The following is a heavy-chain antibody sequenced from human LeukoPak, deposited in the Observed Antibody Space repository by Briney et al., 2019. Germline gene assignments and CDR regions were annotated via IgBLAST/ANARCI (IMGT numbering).Heavy chain of an antibody. CDR3: ARRDSSITKGAFDI. CDR2: IYYSGST. V-gene: IGHV4-39*01. J-gene: IGHJ3*02. D-gene: IGHD3-22*01. CDR1: GGSISSSSYY. Sequence: SETLSLTCTVSGGSISSSSYYWGWIRQPPGKGLEWIGSIYYSGSTYYNPSLKSRVTISVDTSKNQFSLKLSSVTAADTAVYYCARRDSSITKGAFDIWGQGTMVTVSS.